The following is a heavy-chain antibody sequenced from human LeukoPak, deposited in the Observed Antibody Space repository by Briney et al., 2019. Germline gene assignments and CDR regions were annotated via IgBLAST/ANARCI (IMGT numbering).Heavy chain of an antibody. J-gene: IGHJ4*02. D-gene: IGHD5-18*01. V-gene: IGHV3-21*01. CDR2: ISSSSSYI. Sequence: GGSLRLSCAASGFTFSSYSMNWVRQAPGEGLEWVSSISSSSSYIYYADSVKGRFTISRDNAKNSLYLQMNSLRAEDTAVYYCARPQTYSYNLGYWGQGTLVTVSS. CDR1: GFTFSSYS. CDR3: ARPQTYSYNLGY.